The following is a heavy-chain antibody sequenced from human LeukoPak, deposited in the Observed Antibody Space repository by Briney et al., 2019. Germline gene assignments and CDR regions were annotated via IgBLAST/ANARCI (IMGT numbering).Heavy chain of an antibody. Sequence: GTSVKVSCKASGFTFTSSAMQWVRQARGQRLEWIGWIVVGSGNTNYAQKFQERVTITRDMSTSTAYVELSSLRSEDTAVYYCAAVGATTTDAFDIWGQGTMVTVSS. J-gene: IGHJ3*02. D-gene: IGHD1-26*01. CDR2: IVVGSGNT. V-gene: IGHV1-58*02. CDR1: GFTFTSSA. CDR3: AAVGATTTDAFDI.